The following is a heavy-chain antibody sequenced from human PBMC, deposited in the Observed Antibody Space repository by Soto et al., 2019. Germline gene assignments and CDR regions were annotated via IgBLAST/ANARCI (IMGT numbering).Heavy chain of an antibody. D-gene: IGHD3-16*01. CDR3: AKDSHYALMVWFDP. J-gene: IGHJ5*02. V-gene: IGHV3-23*01. Sequence: EVQLLESGGGLVQPGGSLRLSCAASGFTFRSYAMTWVRQAPGKGMQWVSTISGSGGNTYYADSVKGRFTISRDNSKNTLYLQMNSLRAEDTAVYYCAKDSHYALMVWFDPWGQGTLVTVSS. CDR1: GFTFRSYA. CDR2: ISGSGGNT.